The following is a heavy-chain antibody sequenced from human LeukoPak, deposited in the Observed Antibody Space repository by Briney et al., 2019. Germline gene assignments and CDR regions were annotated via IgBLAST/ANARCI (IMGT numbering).Heavy chain of an antibody. Sequence: ASVKVSCKASGYTFTSYGISWVRQAPGQGLEWMGWISAYNGNTNYAQKLQGRVTMTTDTSTSTASMELRSLRSDDTAVYYCARDTRGYCSGGSCYTFPDFDYWGQGTLVTVSS. D-gene: IGHD2-15*01. CDR3: ARDTRGYCSGGSCYTFPDFDY. CDR1: GYTFTSYG. V-gene: IGHV1-18*01. J-gene: IGHJ4*02. CDR2: ISAYNGNT.